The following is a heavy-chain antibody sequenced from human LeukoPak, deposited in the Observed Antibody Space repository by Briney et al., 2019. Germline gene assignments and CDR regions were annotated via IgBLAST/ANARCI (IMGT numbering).Heavy chain of an antibody. D-gene: IGHD3-22*01. CDR3: ARDQYYYDSSGYSYYYFDY. V-gene: IGHV3-11*01. CDR2: ISSSGSTI. Sequence: GGSLRLSCAASGFTFSDYYMSWIRQAPGKGLEWVSYISSSGSTIYYADSVKGRFTISRDNAKNSLYLQMNSLRAEDTAVYYCARDQYYYDSSGYSYYYFDYWGQGTLVTVSS. CDR1: GFTFSDYY. J-gene: IGHJ4*02.